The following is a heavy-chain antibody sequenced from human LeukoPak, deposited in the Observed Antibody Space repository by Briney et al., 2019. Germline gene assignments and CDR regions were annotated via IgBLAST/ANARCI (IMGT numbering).Heavy chain of an antibody. CDR2: IYYSGST. CDR3: ARDYGWFDP. V-gene: IGHV4-31*03. CDR1: GGSISSSSYY. J-gene: IGHJ5*02. Sequence: SETLSLTCTVSGGSISSSSYYWGWIRQHPGKGLEWIGYIYYSGSTYYNPSLKSRVTVSVDTSKNQFSLKLSSVTAADTAVYYCARDYGWFDPWGQGTLVTVSS. D-gene: IGHD3-10*01.